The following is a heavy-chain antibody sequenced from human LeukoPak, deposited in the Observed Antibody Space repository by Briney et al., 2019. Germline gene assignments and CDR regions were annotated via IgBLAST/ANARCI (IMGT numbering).Heavy chain of an antibody. J-gene: IGHJ5*02. CDR2: IYYSGST. D-gene: IGHD3-10*01. V-gene: IGHV4-59*08. Sequence: PSETLSLTCTVSGGSISSYYWSWIRQPPGKGLEWIGYIYYSGSTNYNPSLKSRVTISVDTSKNQFSLKLSSVTAADTAVYYCARRVIYGSGSYLRGGWFDPWGQGTLVTVSS. CDR1: GGSISSYY. CDR3: ARRVIYGSGSYLRGGWFDP.